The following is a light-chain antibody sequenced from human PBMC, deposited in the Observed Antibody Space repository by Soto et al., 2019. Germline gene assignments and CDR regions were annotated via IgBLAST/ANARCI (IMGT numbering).Light chain of an antibody. V-gene: IGLV2-14*01. CDR1: SSDVGGYNY. J-gene: IGLJ3*02. Sequence: QSALTQSASGSRSPGQSITISCTGTSSDVGGYNYVSWYQQHPGKAPKLMIYEVSNRPSGVSNRFSGSKSGNTASLTISGLQAEDEADYYCSSYTSSSTVFGGGTKLTVL. CDR2: EVS. CDR3: SSYTSSSTV.